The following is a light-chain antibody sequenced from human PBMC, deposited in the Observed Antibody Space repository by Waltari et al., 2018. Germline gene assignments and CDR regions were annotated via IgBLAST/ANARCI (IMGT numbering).Light chain of an antibody. J-gene: IGLJ3*02. CDR3: QSYDGGIWV. CDR1: SGSIGRNY. CDR2: DDD. Sequence: FMLTQPHSVSESPGKTVTISCTRNSGSIGRNYVNWYHQRPGGAPTIVIFDDDQRPSGVPDRFSGSIDSASNSASLTLSGLEIEDEGDYYCQSYDGGIWVFGGGTRLTVL. V-gene: IGLV6-57*04.